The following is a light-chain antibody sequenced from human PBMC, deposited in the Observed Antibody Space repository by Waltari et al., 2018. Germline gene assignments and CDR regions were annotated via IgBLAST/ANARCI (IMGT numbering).Light chain of an antibody. V-gene: IGLV2-23*01. Sequence: QSALTQPASVSGSPGQSLTISCTGTSSNLVSWYQQHPDKAPKLMIYEGTKRPSGVSNRFSGSKSGNTASLTISGLQAEDEADYHCCSYAGSSTYVFGTGTKVTVL. CDR3: CSYAGSSTYV. CDR2: EGT. CDR1: SSNL. J-gene: IGLJ1*01.